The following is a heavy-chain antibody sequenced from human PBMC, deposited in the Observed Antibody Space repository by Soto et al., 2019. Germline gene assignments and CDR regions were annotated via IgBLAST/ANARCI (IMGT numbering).Heavy chain of an antibody. J-gene: IGHJ4*02. V-gene: IGHV3-7*04. CDR2: INQDGSAK. CDR1: RSTLSASW. Sequence: EVQVVESGGGLVQPGGSRKLAWAPSRSTLSASWMSWFRQAPGEGLKWVAPINQDGSAKSYVNSVKGRFTICRDNTKNSLYLQMNSLRVEDMAVYYCAMDPGYGALDYWGQGTLVPVCS. D-gene: IGHD4-17*01. CDR3: AMDPGYGALDY.